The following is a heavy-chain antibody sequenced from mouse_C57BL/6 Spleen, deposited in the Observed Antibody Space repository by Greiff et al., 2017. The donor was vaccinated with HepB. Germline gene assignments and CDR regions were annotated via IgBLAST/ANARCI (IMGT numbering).Heavy chain of an antibody. Sequence: VKLQQPGAELVMPGASVKLSCKASGYTFTSYWMHWVKQRPGQGLEWIGEIDPSDSYTNYNQKFKGKSTLTVDKSSSTAYMQLSSLTSEDSAVYYCARRTSPITTVVPYYFDYWGQGTTLTVSS. CDR3: ARRTSPITTVVPYYFDY. D-gene: IGHD1-1*01. J-gene: IGHJ2*01. V-gene: IGHV1-69*01. CDR1: GYTFTSYW. CDR2: IDPSDSYT.